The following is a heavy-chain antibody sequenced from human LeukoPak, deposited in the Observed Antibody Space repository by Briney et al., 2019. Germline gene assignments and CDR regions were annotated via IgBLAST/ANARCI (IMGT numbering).Heavy chain of an antibody. Sequence: GGSLRLSCAASGFTFSSYAVHWVRQAPGKGLEWVAVISYDGSNKYYADSVKGRFTISRDNSKNTLYLQMNSLRAEDTAVYYCARVGYSSGSFDYWGQGTLVTVSS. D-gene: IGHD6-19*01. CDR3: ARVGYSSGSFDY. CDR2: ISYDGSNK. CDR1: GFTFSSYA. J-gene: IGHJ4*02. V-gene: IGHV3-30*01.